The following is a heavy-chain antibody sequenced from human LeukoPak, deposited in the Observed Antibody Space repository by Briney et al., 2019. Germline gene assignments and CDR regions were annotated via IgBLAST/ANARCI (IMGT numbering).Heavy chain of an antibody. D-gene: IGHD5-12*01. J-gene: IGHJ4*02. CDR2: IYYGGST. CDR1: DVSISSNRYY. Sequence: PSETLSLTCTVSDVSISSNRYYWGWIRQPPGKGLEWIGSIYYGGSTYYNPSLKSRVTISVDTSKSQFSLKVTSVTAADTAVYYCARRPRGGYRYDYWGQGTLVSVSS. V-gene: IGHV4-39*01. CDR3: ARRPRGGYRYDY.